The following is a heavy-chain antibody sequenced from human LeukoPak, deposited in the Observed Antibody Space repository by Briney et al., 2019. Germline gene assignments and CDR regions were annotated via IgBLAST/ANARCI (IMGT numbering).Heavy chain of an antibody. Sequence: GASVKVSCKASGGTFNNYGINWVRQAPGQGLEWMGGIIPIFDTPYYAQNFQDRFTITADESTSTAYMELRSLRSDDTAVYYCARRAVAGSGWFDPWGQGTLVTVSS. CDR3: ARRAVAGSGWFDP. D-gene: IGHD6-19*01. CDR1: GGTFNNYG. V-gene: IGHV1-69*13. CDR2: IIPIFDTP. J-gene: IGHJ5*02.